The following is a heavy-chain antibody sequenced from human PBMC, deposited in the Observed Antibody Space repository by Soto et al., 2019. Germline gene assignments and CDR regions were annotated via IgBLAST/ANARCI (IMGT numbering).Heavy chain of an antibody. CDR2: ISSSSSTI. V-gene: IGHV3-48*02. CDR3: ARVGDIGGSYPVGY. D-gene: IGHD1-26*01. CDR1: GFTFSSYS. Sequence: EVQLVESGGGLVQPGGSLRLSCAASGFTFSSYSMNWVRQAPGKGLEWVSYISSSSSTIYYAESVKGRFTISRDNAKNSLYLLMNSLRDEDTAVYYCARVGDIGGSYPVGYWGQGTLVTVSS. J-gene: IGHJ4*02.